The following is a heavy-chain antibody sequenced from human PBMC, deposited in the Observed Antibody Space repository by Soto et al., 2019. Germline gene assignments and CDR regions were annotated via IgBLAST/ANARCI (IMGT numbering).Heavy chain of an antibody. V-gene: IGHV3-33*03. CDR2: IWYDGTTK. Sequence: GGSLRLSCEVSGFSLSGYGMHWVRQAPGKGLEWVAVIWYDGTTKNYADSVKGRFTISRDNAKNSLYLQMNSLRAEDTAVYYCARFYYDSSGYLPSPYYYYYGMDVWGQGTTVTVSS. CDR1: GFSLSGYG. CDR3: ARFYYDSSGYLPSPYYYYYGMDV. D-gene: IGHD3-22*01. J-gene: IGHJ6*02.